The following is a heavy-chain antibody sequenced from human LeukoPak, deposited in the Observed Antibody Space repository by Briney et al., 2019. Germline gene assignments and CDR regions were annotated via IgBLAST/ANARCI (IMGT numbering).Heavy chain of an antibody. V-gene: IGHV3-7*01. J-gene: IGHJ4*02. D-gene: IGHD3-16*01. CDR2: IKHDGSEK. CDR3: ARALSHCLDY. CDR1: GFNFSNYW. Sequence: GGSLPLSCVFSGFNFSNYWMNWVRQAPGKGLEWVTNIKHDGSEKYYVDSVKGRFSISRDNAKKSLYLQMNSLRAEDTAVYYCARALSHCLDYWGQGTLVTVSS.